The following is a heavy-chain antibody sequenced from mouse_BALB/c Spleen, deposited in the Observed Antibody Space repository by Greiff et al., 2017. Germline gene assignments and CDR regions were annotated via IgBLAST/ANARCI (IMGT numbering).Heavy chain of an antibody. CDR2: IDPENGGT. CDR3: YAWGGYDGGSVDY. Sequence: VQLQQSGAELVRSGASVKLSCTASGFNIKDYYMHWVKQRPEQGLEWIGWIDPENGGTEYAPKFQGKATMTADTSANTAYLQLSSLTSEDTAVYYCYAWGGYDGGSVDYWGQGTTLTVSS. CDR1: GFNIKDYY. J-gene: IGHJ2*01. D-gene: IGHD2-2*01. V-gene: IGHV14-4*02.